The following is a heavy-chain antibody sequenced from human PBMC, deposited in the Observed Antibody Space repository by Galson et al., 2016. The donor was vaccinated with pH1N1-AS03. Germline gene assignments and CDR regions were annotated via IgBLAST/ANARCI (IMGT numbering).Heavy chain of an antibody. D-gene: IGHD4-23*01. CDR2: IRSSGTTI. CDR3: ARSYGGTSLDF. CDR1: GFNLSDYY. Sequence: SLRLSCAASGFNLSDYYMTWIRQAPGKGLEWVSYIRSSGTTIFYADSVEGRFTISRDNAKNSLFLQMNSLRAEDTAVYYCARSYGGTSLDFWGQGTMVTVSS. J-gene: IGHJ3*01. V-gene: IGHV3-11*01.